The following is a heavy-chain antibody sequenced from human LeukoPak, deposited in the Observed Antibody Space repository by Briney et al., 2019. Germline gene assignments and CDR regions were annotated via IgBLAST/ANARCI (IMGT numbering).Heavy chain of an antibody. CDR3: ARDRLQLQS. Sequence: SETLSLTCAVYGGSISNYYWNWIRQPPGKGLEWIGYIYYTGNTNYNPSLKSRVTISVDTSKNQFSLKLSSVTAADTAVYYCARDRLQLQSWGQGTLVTVSS. CDR2: IYYTGNT. CDR1: GGSISNYY. J-gene: IGHJ5*02. V-gene: IGHV4-59*01. D-gene: IGHD5-24*01.